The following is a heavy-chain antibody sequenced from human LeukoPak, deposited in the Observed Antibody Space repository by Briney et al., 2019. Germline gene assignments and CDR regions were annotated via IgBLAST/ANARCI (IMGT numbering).Heavy chain of an antibody. CDR3: VRDSTSSGYYLDY. J-gene: IGHJ4*02. V-gene: IGHV3-33*01. D-gene: IGHD3-22*01. Sequence: GGSLRLSCAASGFTFSSYGMHWVRQVPGKGLEWVAFIWYDGSNIYYADSVKGRFTISRDESKNTLYLQMNSLRAEDTAVYYCVRDSTSSGYYLDYWGQGTLVTVSS. CDR2: IWYDGSNI. CDR1: GFTFSSYG.